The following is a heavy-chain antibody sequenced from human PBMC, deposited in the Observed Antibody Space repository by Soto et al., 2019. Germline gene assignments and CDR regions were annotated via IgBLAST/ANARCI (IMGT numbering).Heavy chain of an antibody. CDR2: IYNYENT. Sequence: QVQLQESGPGLVKPSQTLSLTCTVSGGSISSGTYIWNWIRQHPGKGLEWIGYIYNYENTFYNPSLKSRVTISIDTSKNQFSLKLNSVTAADTAVYYCAREVGDYYGSGTSYIDYYYGLDVWGQGTAVTVSS. V-gene: IGHV4-31*03. CDR1: GGSISSGTYI. D-gene: IGHD3-10*01. CDR3: AREVGDYYGSGTSYIDYYYGLDV. J-gene: IGHJ6*02.